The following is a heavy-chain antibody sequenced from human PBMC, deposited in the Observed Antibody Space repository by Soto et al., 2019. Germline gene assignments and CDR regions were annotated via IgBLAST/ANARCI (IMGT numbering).Heavy chain of an antibody. Sequence: QVQLVQSGAEVRKPGASVKVSCKASGYTFTKYGITWVRQAPGQGLEWLGWISGDNGNTNFAQRLKDRVTMTTDTSTTTAYMELRSLRRDDTASYYCARVASLIPIFHGLDAWGQGTTVTVSS. CDR1: GYTFTKYG. V-gene: IGHV1-18*04. CDR2: ISGDNGNT. CDR3: ARVASLIPIFHGLDA. D-gene: IGHD3-3*01. J-gene: IGHJ6*02.